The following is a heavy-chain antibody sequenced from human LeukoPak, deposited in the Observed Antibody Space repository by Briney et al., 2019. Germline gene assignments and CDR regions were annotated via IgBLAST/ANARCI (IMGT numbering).Heavy chain of an antibody. D-gene: IGHD5-18*01. V-gene: IGHV4-39*07. CDR2: IYYSGST. Sequence: PSESLSLTCTVSGGSISSSSYYWGWIRQPPGKGLEWIGSIYYSGSTYYNPSLKSRVTISVDKSKNQFSLKLSSVTAADTAVYYCARDHGYSYGSGWFDPWGQGTLVTVSS. CDR1: GGSISSSSYY. CDR3: ARDHGYSYGSGWFDP. J-gene: IGHJ5*02.